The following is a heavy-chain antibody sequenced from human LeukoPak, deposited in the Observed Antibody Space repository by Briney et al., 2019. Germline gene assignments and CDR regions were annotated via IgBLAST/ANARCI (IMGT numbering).Heavy chain of an antibody. Sequence: GASVKVSCKASGYTFTSYGISWVRQAPGQGLEWMGWISAYNGNTNYEQKLQDRVTLTTDTSTSTAYMELRSLRSDDTAVYYCARPQNGHCSGGRCYEENYYYYIDVWGKGTTVTVSS. CDR1: GYTFTSYG. V-gene: IGHV1-18*01. CDR2: ISAYNGNT. J-gene: IGHJ6*03. D-gene: IGHD2-15*01. CDR3: ARPQNGHCSGGRCYEENYYYYIDV.